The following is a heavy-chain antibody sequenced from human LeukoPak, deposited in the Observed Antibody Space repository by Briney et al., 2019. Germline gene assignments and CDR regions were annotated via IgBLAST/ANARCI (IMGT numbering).Heavy chain of an antibody. J-gene: IGHJ4*02. CDR2: ISSSSSYI. CDR1: GFTFSSYS. V-gene: IGHV3-21*01. Sequence: GGSLRLSCAASGFTFSSYSMNWVRQAPGKGLEWVSSISSSSSYIYYADSVKGRFTISRDNAKNPLYLQMNSLRAEDTAVYYCARVLSKVLDYWGQGTLVTVSS. CDR3: ARVLSKVLDY.